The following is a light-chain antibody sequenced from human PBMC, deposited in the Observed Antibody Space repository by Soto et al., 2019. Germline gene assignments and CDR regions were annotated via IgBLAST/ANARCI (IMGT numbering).Light chain of an antibody. CDR1: SSNLGSNV. Sequence: QSVLTQPPSASGTPGQRVTISCSGSSSNLGSNVVNWYQQLPGTAPKLRIYSNTQRPSGVPDRFSGSKSGTSASLAISGLQSEDEADYYCAAWDDSLNGPVFGTGTKVTVL. CDR2: SNT. CDR3: AAWDDSLNGPV. J-gene: IGLJ1*01. V-gene: IGLV1-44*01.